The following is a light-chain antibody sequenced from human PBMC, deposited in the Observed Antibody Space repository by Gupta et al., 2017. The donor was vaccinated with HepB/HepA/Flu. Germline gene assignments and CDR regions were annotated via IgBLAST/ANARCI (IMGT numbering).Light chain of an antibody. V-gene: IGKV3-15*01. Sequence: VMTQSPATLSVSPGERATLSCRASQSLNTNVAWDQQKAGQPPTLLIYVASTSATGVPARFSGGGSGTEFTLTISGLQSEDFAVYYCQQYNNWHPWTFGQGTQVEIK. CDR2: VAS. J-gene: IGKJ1*01. CDR1: QSLNTN. CDR3: QQYNNWHPWT.